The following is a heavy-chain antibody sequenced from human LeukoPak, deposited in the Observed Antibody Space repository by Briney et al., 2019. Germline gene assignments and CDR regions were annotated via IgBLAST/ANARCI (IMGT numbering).Heavy chain of an antibody. Sequence: PGGSLRLSCAASRFAFSDYYMSWIRQAPGKGLEWVSYISTSGSTIYYADSVKGRFTISRDNAKNLLYLQMNSLRAEDTAVYYCARDRDVDTAMVNPFDYWGQGTLVTVSS. CDR3: ARDRDVDTAMVNPFDY. J-gene: IGHJ4*02. V-gene: IGHV3-11*01. CDR1: RFAFSDYY. D-gene: IGHD5-18*01. CDR2: ISTSGSTI.